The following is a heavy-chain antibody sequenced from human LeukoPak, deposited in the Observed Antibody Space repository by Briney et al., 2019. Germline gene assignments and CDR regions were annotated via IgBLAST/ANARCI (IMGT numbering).Heavy chain of an antibody. CDR3: AGAAMVRGPFDY. J-gene: IGHJ4*02. CDR2: ISDSGSST. V-gene: IGHV3-23*01. CDR1: GFTFSSYG. Sequence: PGRSLRLSCAASGFTFSSYGMHWVRQAPGKGLEWVSAISDSGSSTYFAESVMGRFTISRDNSRNTLYLQMNSLRAEDTAVYYCAGAAMVRGPFDYWGQGTLVTVSS. D-gene: IGHD3-10*01.